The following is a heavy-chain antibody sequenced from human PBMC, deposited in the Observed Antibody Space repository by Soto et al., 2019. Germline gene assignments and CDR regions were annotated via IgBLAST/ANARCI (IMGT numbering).Heavy chain of an antibody. CDR2: ISGSGGSK. D-gene: IGHD5-12*01. CDR1: GFTFSSYA. V-gene: IGHV3-23*01. J-gene: IGHJ4*02. CDR3: AKPRREGYSGYDLPPFDY. Sequence: GGSLRLSCAASGFTFSSYAMSWVRQAPGKGLEWVSAISGSGGSKYYADSVKGRFTISRDNSKNTLYLQMNSLRAEDTAVYYCAKPRREGYSGYDLPPFDYWGQGTLVTVSS.